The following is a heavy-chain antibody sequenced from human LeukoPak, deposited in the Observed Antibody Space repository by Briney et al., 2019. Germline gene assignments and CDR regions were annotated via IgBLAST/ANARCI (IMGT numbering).Heavy chain of an antibody. J-gene: IGHJ6*03. CDR2: IGYRGGSI. D-gene: IGHD1-26*01. V-gene: IGHV3-23*01. CDR1: GFTFSSSG. CDR3: AKSWGSTRPYYNYMDV. Sequence: GGSLRLSCAASGFTFSSSGMNWVRQAPGKGLEWVSIIGYRGGSIYYAYSVKGRFTISRDNSKNTLSLQMNGLRPEDTAVYYCAKSWGSTRPYYNYMDVWGKGTTVTVSS.